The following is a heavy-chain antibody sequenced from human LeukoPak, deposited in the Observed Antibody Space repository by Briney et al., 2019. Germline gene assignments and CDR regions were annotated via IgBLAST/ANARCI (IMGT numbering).Heavy chain of an antibody. CDR2: ITYSGGT. J-gene: IGHJ5*02. Sequence: SETLSLTCTVSGGSITTGNYYWGWIRQPPGKGLECIGSITYSGGTYYNPSLESRVTISVDTSKNQFSLKVSSVTAADTAVYYCARHPNWFDPWGQGTLVTVSS. V-gene: IGHV4-39*01. CDR1: GGSITTGNYY. CDR3: ARHPNWFDP.